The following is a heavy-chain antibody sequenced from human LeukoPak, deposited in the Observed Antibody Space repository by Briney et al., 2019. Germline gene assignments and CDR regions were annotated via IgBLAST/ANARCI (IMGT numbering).Heavy chain of an antibody. CDR3: AKVARSGSYYYYFDY. Sequence: GGSLRLSCAASGFTFSSYAMRWVRQAPGKGLEWVSAISGSGGSTYYADSVKSRFTISRDNSKNTLYLQMNSLRAEDTAVYYCAKVARSGSYYYYFDYWGQGTLVTVSS. D-gene: IGHD1-26*01. V-gene: IGHV3-23*01. CDR2: ISGSGGST. CDR1: GFTFSSYA. J-gene: IGHJ4*02.